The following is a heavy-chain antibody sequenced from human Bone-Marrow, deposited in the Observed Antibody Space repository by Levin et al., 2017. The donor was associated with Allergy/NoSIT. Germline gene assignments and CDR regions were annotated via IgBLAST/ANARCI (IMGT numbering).Heavy chain of an antibody. J-gene: IGHJ4*02. Sequence: GESLKISCAASGFTFSNYRIHWVRQAPGKGLEWVSNISYDGTKKYYADSVKGRFTISRDNSKNTLYLQMNSLRTDDTAVYYCASFHSGYEFDYWGQGTLVTVSS. CDR2: ISYDGTKK. V-gene: IGHV3-30-3*01. CDR1: GFTFSNYR. D-gene: IGHD5-12*01. CDR3: ASFHSGYEFDY.